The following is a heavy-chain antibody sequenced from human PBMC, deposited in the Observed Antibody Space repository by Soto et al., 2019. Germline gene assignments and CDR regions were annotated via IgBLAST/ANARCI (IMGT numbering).Heavy chain of an antibody. J-gene: IGHJ4*02. CDR2: IYYSGST. V-gene: IGHV4-31*03. CDR3: AGGFSQITIFGVVTFDV. D-gene: IGHD3-3*01. Sequence: SETLSLTCSVSGGSIISGGYYWSWIRQHPGMGLEWIGYIYYSGSTYYNPSLKSRVTISVDTSKNQFSLKLSSVTAADTAVYYCAGGFSQITIFGVVTFDVWGQGTLVTVSS. CDR1: GGSIISGGYY.